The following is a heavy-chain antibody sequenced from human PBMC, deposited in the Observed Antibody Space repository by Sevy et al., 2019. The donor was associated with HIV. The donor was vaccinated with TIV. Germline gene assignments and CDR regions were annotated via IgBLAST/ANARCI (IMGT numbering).Heavy chain of an antibody. D-gene: IGHD5-12*01. CDR2: IYPGDSDT. CDR3: ARPHSGYEKCPGTDAFDI. Sequence: GESLKISCKGSGYSFTSYWIGWVRQMPGKGLEWMGIIYPGDSDTRYSPSFQGQVTISADRSISTAYLQWSSLKASDTAMYYCARPHSGYEKCPGTDAFDIWGQGTMVTVSS. CDR1: GYSFTSYW. V-gene: IGHV5-51*01. J-gene: IGHJ3*02.